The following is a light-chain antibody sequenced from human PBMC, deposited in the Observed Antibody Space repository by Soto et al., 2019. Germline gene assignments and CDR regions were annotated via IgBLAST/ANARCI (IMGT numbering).Light chain of an antibody. CDR2: EVS. J-gene: IGLJ1*01. CDR3: SSYTGGNPSYV. V-gene: IGLV2-14*01. CDR1: SSDVGGYNY. Sequence: QSALTQPASVSGSTGQSITISCSGTSSDVGGYNYVSWYQQHPGKAPKLMIYEVSNRPSGVSNRFSGSKSGNTASLTISGLQAEDEADYYCSSYTGGNPSYVFGTGTKVTVL.